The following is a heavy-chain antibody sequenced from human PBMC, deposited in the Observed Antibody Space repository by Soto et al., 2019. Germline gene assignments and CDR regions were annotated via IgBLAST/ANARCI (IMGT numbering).Heavy chain of an antibody. D-gene: IGHD2-15*01. CDR1: GFAFSSLW. J-gene: IGHJ4*02. CDR2: IANEGIGT. CDR3: VRLGGSRWADY. V-gene: IGHV3-74*01. Sequence: EVRLVESGGGLVHPGASLTVSFEASGFAFSSLWMHWVRQAPGKGLEWVSRIANEGIGTNYADAVRGRFTMSRDNAKNMLYLQMNSLRADDTGVYFCVRLGGSRWADYWGQGTLVTVSS.